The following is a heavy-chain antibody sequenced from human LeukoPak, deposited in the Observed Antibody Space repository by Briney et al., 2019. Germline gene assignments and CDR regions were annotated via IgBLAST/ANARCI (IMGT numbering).Heavy chain of an antibody. V-gene: IGHV3-30*15. J-gene: IGHJ4*02. CDR2: TSYDGNKK. CDR1: GFTLTYYA. CDR3: ARSSYDYGGIEGPFDY. D-gene: IGHD4-23*01. Sequence: GRSLRLSCAASGFTLTYYAMHWVRQAPGKGLEWVAVTSYDGNKKYYADSVKGRFTISRDSSKNTLYLQMSSLRAEDTAVYYCARSSYDYGGIEGPFDYWGQGTLVTVSS.